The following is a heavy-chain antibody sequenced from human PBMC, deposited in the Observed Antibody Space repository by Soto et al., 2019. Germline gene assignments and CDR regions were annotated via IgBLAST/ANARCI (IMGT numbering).Heavy chain of an antibody. CDR1: GGTFSSYA. D-gene: IGHD1-1*01. CDR3: ARVPFPVQTGTRDQTGEEPFDY. V-gene: IGHV1-69*12. Sequence: QVQLVQSGAEVKKPGSSVKVSCKASGGTFSSYAISWVRQAPGQGLEWMGGIIPIFGTANYAQKFQGRVTITADESTSTAYMELSSLRSEDTAVYYCARVPFPVQTGTRDQTGEEPFDYWGQGTLVTVSS. J-gene: IGHJ4*02. CDR2: IIPIFGTA.